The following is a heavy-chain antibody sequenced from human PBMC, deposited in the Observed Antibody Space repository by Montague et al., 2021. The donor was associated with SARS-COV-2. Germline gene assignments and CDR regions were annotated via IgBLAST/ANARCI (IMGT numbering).Heavy chain of an antibody. CDR2: MYDRGST. D-gene: IGHD3-22*01. CDR3: ARDMSSGDGMDV. J-gene: IGHJ6*02. CDR1: GVAINKFH. Sequence: SETLSLTCTVSGVAINKFHWSWIRQPPGKGLEWIGRMYDRGSTDYSPSLKSRVTMSVDTSKNRLSLRLKSVTAADTAVYYCARDMSSGDGMDVWGQGTTVTVS. V-gene: IGHV4-4*07.